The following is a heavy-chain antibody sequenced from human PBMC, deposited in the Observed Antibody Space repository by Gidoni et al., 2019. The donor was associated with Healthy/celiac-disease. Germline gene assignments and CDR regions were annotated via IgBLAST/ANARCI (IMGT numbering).Heavy chain of an antibody. Sequence: QVQLVESGGGVVQPGRSLRLSCEASGFTFRSYGMHWVRQAPGKGLEWVAVISYDGSNKYYADSVKGRFNISRDNSKNTLYLQMSSLRVDDTAVYYCAKDLWAWRFGELTGNDYWGQGTLVTVSS. CDR1: GFTFRSYG. CDR3: AKDLWAWRFGELTGNDY. CDR2: ISYDGSNK. J-gene: IGHJ4*02. D-gene: IGHD3-10*01. V-gene: IGHV3-30*18.